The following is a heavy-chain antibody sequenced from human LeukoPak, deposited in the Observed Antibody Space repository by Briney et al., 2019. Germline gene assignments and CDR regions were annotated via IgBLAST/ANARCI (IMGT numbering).Heavy chain of an antibody. CDR1: GFTFSSYS. Sequence: GGSLRLSCAASGFTFSSYSMNWVRQAPGKGLEWVSYITSSSSTIYYADSVKGRFTISRDNAKSSLYLQMETLRVEDTAVYYCASPSNYYDSSGYYYWGQGTLVTVSS. J-gene: IGHJ4*02. D-gene: IGHD3-22*01. CDR3: ASPSNYYDSSGYYY. CDR2: ITSSSSTI. V-gene: IGHV3-48*04.